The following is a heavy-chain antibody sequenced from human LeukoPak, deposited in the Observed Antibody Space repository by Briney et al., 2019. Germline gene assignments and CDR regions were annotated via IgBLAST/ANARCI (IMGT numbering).Heavy chain of an antibody. CDR3: ARAAVAGANWFDP. CDR2: IYYSGST. V-gene: IGHV4-61*01. CDR1: GGSFSSGSYY. Sequence: SETLSLTCTVSGGSFSSGSYYWSWIRQPPGTGLEWIGYIYYSGSTNYNPSLKSRVTISVDTSKNQFSLKLSSVTAADTAVYYCARAAVAGANWFDPWGQGTLVTVSS. D-gene: IGHD6-19*01. J-gene: IGHJ5*02.